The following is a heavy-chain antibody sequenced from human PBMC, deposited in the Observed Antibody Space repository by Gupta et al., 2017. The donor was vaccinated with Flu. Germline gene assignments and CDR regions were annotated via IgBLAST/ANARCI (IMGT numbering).Heavy chain of an antibody. D-gene: IGHD3-3*01. V-gene: IGHV1-18*01. CDR2: ISGYNGHT. J-gene: IGHJ4*02. CDR3: ARGLVADYDFWSGSGFMY. Sequence: GRGLEWMGWISGYNGHTFYAQSFQDRVTMTADTSTTTAYMELRSLRFDDTAVYYCARGLVADYDFWSGSGFMYWGQGALVTVSS.